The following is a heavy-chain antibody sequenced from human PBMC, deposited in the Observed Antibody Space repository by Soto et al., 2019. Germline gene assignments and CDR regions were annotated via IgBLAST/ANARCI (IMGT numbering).Heavy chain of an antibody. CDR1: GSSISSYY. D-gene: IGHD6-19*01. CDR2: IYTSGST. J-gene: IGHJ4*02. Sequence: PXETLCLPCTVSGSSISSYYWSWIRQPAGKGLEWIGRIYTSGSTNYNPSLKSRVTMSVDTSKNQFSLKLSSVTAADTAVYYCAKDSWGGTVSGWSHDSWGQGTLVTVSS. CDR3: AKDSWGGTVSGWSHDS. V-gene: IGHV4-4*07.